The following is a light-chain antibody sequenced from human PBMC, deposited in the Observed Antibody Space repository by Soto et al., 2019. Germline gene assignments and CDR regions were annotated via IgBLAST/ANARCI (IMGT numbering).Light chain of an antibody. CDR2: DND. CDR1: SSNIGSKN. Sequence: QSVVTQPPSASGTPGQRVTISCSGSSSNIGSKNVNWFRQLPGTAPQLLIYDNDQRPSGVSDRFSGSKSGTSASLAISGLQSEDEADYYCATWDDSLNGAVFGGGTQLTVL. CDR3: ATWDDSLNGAV. V-gene: IGLV1-44*01. J-gene: IGLJ7*01.